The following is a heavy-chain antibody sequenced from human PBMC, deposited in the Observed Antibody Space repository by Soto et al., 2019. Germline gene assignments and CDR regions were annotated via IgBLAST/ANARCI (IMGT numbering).Heavy chain of an antibody. CDR3: TRALDGMIPTAF. J-gene: IGHJ4*02. Sequence: GGSLRLSCAASGFTFSSYSMSWVRQAPGKGLEWVSCISGSSSYTDSADSVRGRFTISKDNASNTLYLQMNSLRVEDTAVYYCTRALDGMIPTAFWGQGTLVTRLL. D-gene: IGHD3-16*01. CDR1: GFTFSSYS. V-gene: IGHV3-21*01. CDR2: ISGSSSYT.